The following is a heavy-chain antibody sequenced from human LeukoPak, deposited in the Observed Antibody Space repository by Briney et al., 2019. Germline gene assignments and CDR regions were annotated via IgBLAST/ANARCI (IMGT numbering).Heavy chain of an antibody. Sequence: PGRSLRLSCAASGFTFSSYGMHWVRRPPGKGLEWVAVISYDGINKYHADSVKGRFTISRDNSKNTLYLQMNSLRAEDTALYYCAHLYGDSGLDYWGQGTLVTVSS. CDR3: AHLYGDSGLDY. CDR1: GFTFSSYG. CDR2: ISYDGINK. J-gene: IGHJ4*02. D-gene: IGHD4-17*01. V-gene: IGHV3-30*03.